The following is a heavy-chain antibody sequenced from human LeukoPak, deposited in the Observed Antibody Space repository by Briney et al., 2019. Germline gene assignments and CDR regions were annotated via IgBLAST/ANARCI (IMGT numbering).Heavy chain of an antibody. CDR2: INYSGST. Sequence: SETLSLTCAVYGGSFSGYYWSWIRQPPGKGLEWIGEINYSGSTNYNPSLKSRVTISVDTSKNQFHLKLSSVAAADTAVYYCARIPFRRRGHAFDIWGQGTMVTVSS. D-gene: IGHD3-3*02. CDR3: ARIPFRRRGHAFDI. V-gene: IGHV4-34*01. CDR1: GGSFSGYY. J-gene: IGHJ3*02.